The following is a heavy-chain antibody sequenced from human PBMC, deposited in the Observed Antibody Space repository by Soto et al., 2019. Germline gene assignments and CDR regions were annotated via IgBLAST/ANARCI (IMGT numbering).Heavy chain of an antibody. CDR3: ARAGYCSGGTCFHGNCDY. D-gene: IGHD2-15*01. J-gene: IGHJ4*02. CDR2: INPNGGST. V-gene: IGHV1-46*01. CDR1: GYTFTTYY. Sequence: QVQLVQSGAEVKRPGASVKVSCKASGYTFTTYYMHWVRQAPGQGLEWLGIINPNGGSTNNAQKFQGRVTMTRDTSTSTVYLELSSLRSEDTAVYYCARAGYCSGGTCFHGNCDYWGQGTLVTVSA.